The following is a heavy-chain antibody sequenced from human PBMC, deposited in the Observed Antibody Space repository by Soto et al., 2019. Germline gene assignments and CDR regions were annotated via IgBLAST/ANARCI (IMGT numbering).Heavy chain of an antibody. CDR1: GFTFSSYA. D-gene: IGHD3-10*01. CDR3: ARVRELPMVRGVVQNYYGMDV. CDR2: ISYDGSNK. V-gene: IGHV3-30-3*01. J-gene: IGHJ6*02. Sequence: PGGSLRLSCAASGFTFSSYAMHWVRQAPGKGLEWVAVISYDGSNKYYADSVKGRFTISRDNSKNTLYLQMNSLRAEDTAVYYCARVRELPMVRGVVQNYYGMDVWGQGTTVTVSS.